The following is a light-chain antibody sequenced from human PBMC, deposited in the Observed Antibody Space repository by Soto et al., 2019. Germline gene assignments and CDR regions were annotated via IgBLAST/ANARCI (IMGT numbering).Light chain of an antibody. CDR2: EVT. V-gene: IGLV2-8*01. J-gene: IGLJ1*01. CDR1: SSDVGYYAY. Sequence: QSARTQPPSASGLPGQSVTISGTGTSSDVGYYAYVSWYQQHPGQAPKLVIYEVTKRPSGVPDRVSASKSGNTASLTVSWLRAEDEADYYCSSYAGSNNFVFGSGTKLTVL. CDR3: SSYAGSNNFV.